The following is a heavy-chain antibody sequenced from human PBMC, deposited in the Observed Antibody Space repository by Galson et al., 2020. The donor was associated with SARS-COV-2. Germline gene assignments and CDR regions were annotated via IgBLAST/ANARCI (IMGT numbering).Heavy chain of an antibody. V-gene: IGHV4-61*02. CDR2: IHSGEST. J-gene: IGHJ3*02. CDR3: ARKRLDALEI. Sequence: SETLSLTCTVSGDSISSGDYYWTWMRQPAAKGLEWIGRIHSGESTNYNPALLSRVTISTDTSKNQFSLKLNSVTAADTAIYYCARKRLDALEIWGQGTMVTVSS. CDR1: GDSISSGDYY.